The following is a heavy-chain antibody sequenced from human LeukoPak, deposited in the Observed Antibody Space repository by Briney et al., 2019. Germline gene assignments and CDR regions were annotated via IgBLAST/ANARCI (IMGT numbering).Heavy chain of an antibody. CDR2: INPNGGGT. V-gene: IGHV1-2*02. D-gene: IGHD6-19*01. J-gene: IGHJ4*02. Sequence: ASVKVSCKASGYTFTGYYMHWVRQAPGQGLEWMGWINPNGGGTNYTQKLQGRVTMTTDTSTSTAYMELRSLRSDDTAVYYCARELYSSGWSDPYFDYWGQGTLVTVSS. CDR3: ARELYSSGWSDPYFDY. CDR1: GYTFTGYY.